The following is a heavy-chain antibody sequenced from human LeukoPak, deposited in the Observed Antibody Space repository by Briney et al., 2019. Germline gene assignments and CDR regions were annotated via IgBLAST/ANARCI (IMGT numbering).Heavy chain of an antibody. J-gene: IGHJ4*02. V-gene: IGHV3-30*02. CDR3: AKDHRAYCGGDCVDFDY. CDR2: IRYDGSNK. CDR1: GFTFSRYG. Sequence: GGSLRLSCAASGFTFSRYGIHWVRQAPGKGLEWVAFIRYDGSNKYYADSVKGRFTISRDNSKNTLYLQMNSLRAEDTAVYYCAKDHRAYCGGDCVDFDYWGQGTLVTVSS. D-gene: IGHD2-21*02.